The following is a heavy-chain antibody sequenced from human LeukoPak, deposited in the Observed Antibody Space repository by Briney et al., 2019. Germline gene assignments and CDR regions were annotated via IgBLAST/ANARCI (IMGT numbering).Heavy chain of an antibody. CDR3: ARDRGGAARWGGWFDP. D-gene: IGHD6-6*01. V-gene: IGHV4-38-2*02. J-gene: IGHJ5*02. CDR1: GYSISNFYY. Sequence: SETLSLTCTVSGYSISNFYYWGWIRQPPGKGLEWIASIDYSGITYYHPSLKSRVTMSVDTSKNQFFLMLTSMTAADTAVYYCARDRGGAARWGGWFDPWGQRTLVTVSS. CDR2: IDYSGIT.